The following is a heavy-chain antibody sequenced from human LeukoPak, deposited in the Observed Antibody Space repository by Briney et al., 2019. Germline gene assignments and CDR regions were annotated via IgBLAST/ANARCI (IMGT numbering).Heavy chain of an antibody. CDR3: ARVYYYYQYMDV. V-gene: IGHV4-4*02. CDR1: GGSISSSNW. Sequence: PSETLSLTCAVSGGSISSSNWWSWVRQPPGKGLEWIGEIYHSGSTNYNPSLKSRVTISVDTSKNQFSLKLTSVTAADTGVYYCARVYYYYQYMDVWGKGTTVTVSS. J-gene: IGHJ6*03. CDR2: IYHSGST.